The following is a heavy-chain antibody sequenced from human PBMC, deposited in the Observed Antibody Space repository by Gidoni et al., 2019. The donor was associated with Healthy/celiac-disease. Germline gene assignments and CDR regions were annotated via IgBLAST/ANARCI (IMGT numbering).Heavy chain of an antibody. Sequence: QLQLQESGPGLVKPSETLSLTCTVSGGSISSSSYYWGWIRQPPGKGLERMGSIYYSGSTYYNPSLKSRVTISVDTSKNQFSLKLSSVTAADTAVYYCASSFHDYGGDAFDIWGQGTMVTVSS. D-gene: IGHD4-17*01. CDR3: ASSFHDYGGDAFDI. V-gene: IGHV4-39*01. CDR1: GGSISSSSYY. CDR2: IYYSGST. J-gene: IGHJ3*02.